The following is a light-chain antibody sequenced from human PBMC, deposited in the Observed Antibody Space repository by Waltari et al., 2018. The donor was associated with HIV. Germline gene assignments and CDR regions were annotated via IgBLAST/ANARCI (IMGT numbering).Light chain of an antibody. Sequence: GSLGQSVTISCTVISSDVGGYNYVSWYQQHPVKAPKLLIFDVTKRPSGVPDRFSGSKYGDTAPLTITGLQSEDEADYYCCSYAGSYDFDVVFGEGTNLTVL. CDR3: CSYAGSYDFDVV. J-gene: IGLJ2*01. CDR1: SSDVGGYNY. V-gene: IGLV2-11*03. CDR2: DVT.